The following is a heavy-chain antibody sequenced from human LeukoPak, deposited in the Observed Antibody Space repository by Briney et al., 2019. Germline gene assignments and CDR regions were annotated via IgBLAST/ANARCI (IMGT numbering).Heavy chain of an antibody. CDR2: INHSGST. D-gene: IGHD1-14*01. Sequence: SETLSLTCAVYGGSFSGYYWSWIRQPPGKGLEWIGEINHSGSTNYNPSLKSRVTISVDTSKNQFSLKLSSVTAADTAVYYCARARRGCWEYWGQGTLVTVSS. J-gene: IGHJ4*02. V-gene: IGHV4-34*01. CDR1: GGSFSGYY. CDR3: ARARRGCWEY.